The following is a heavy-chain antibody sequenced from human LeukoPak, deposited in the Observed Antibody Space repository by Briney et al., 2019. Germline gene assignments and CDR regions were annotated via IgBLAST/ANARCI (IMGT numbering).Heavy chain of an antibody. CDR2: ISYDGSNK. J-gene: IGHJ4*02. V-gene: IGHV3-30*18. Sequence: GGSLRLSCAASGFTFSSYGMHWVRQAPGKGLEWVAVISYDGSNKYYADSVKGRFIISRDNSKNTLYLQMNSLRAEDTAVYYCAKGASVVPAAIGYWGQGTLVTVSS. D-gene: IGHD2-2*01. CDR3: AKGASVVPAAIGY. CDR1: GFTFSSYG.